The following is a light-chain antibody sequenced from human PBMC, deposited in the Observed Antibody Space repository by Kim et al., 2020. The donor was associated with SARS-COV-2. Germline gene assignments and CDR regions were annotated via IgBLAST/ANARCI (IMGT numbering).Light chain of an antibody. CDR3: QQYYGTPHT. CDR2: WTS. J-gene: IGKJ2*01. CDR1: QGILSSSDNKNY. Sequence: RATINCKSSQGILSSSDNKNYLAWYQQKPGQPPKLLIYWTSTRESGVPDRFSGSGSGTDFTLTISSLQAEDVAVYYCQQYYGTPHTFGQGTKLEI. V-gene: IGKV4-1*01.